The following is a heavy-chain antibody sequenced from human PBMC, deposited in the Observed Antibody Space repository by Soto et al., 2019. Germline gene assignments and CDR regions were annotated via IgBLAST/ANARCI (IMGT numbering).Heavy chain of an antibody. CDR2: IDSDGSRI. Sequence: EVQLVESGGGLVQPGESLRLACAAAGFTFSSYWMHWVRQAPGKGLVWVSRIDSDGSRITYADFVKGRFTISRDNAKNTVYLHMNSLTAEDTAVYYCVRTSLVVAVATREDFSGQGTLVTVSS. V-gene: IGHV3-74*01. J-gene: IGHJ4*02. CDR3: VRTSLVVAVATREDF. CDR1: GFTFSSYW. D-gene: IGHD2-15*01.